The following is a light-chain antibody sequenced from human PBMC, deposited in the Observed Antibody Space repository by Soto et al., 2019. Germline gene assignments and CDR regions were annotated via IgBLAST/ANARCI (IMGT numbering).Light chain of an antibody. Sequence: QSVLTQPAPVSGSPGQSITISCTGTSSDVGSYKLVSWYQQHPGKAPKLMISEVSKRPSGISDRFSGSKSGSTASLTISGLQAEDEADYYCCSYAGTSTHTVFGGGTQLTVL. V-gene: IGLV2-23*02. CDR1: SSDVGSYKL. CDR2: EVS. CDR3: CSYAGTSTHTV. J-gene: IGLJ7*01.